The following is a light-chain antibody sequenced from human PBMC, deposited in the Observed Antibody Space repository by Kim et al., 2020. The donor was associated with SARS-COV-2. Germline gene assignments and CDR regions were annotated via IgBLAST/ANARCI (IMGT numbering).Light chain of an antibody. CDR3: LQYGNSPRT. V-gene: IGKV3-20*01. J-gene: IGKJ3*01. CDR2: DTS. Sequence: SPGERATLSCRASESISSSFLAWYQQKPGQAPRLLIYDTSRRATGIPYRFSGSGSVRDFTLTISRLEPEDFAVYYCLQYGNSPRTFGPGTKVDIK. CDR1: ESISSSF.